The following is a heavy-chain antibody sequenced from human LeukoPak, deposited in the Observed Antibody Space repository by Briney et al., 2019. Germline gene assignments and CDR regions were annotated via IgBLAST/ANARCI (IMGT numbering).Heavy chain of an antibody. V-gene: IGHV3-21*01. CDR3: ARVGPYCSGGSCYDY. D-gene: IGHD2-15*01. Sequence: PGGSLRFSCAASGFTFSSYSMNWVRQAPGKGLEWVSSISSSSSYIYYADSVKGRFTISRDNTRNTLYLQMNSLRAEDTAVYYCARVGPYCSGGSCYDYWGQGTLVTVSS. CDR2: ISSSSSYI. J-gene: IGHJ4*02. CDR1: GFTFSSYS.